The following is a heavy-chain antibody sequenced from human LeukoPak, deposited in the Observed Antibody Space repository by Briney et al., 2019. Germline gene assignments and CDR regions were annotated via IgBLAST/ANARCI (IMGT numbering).Heavy chain of an antibody. V-gene: IGHV3-30-3*01. Sequence: GGFLRLSCAASGFTFSSYAMHWVRQAPGKGLEWVAVISYDGSNKYYADSVKGRFTISRDNSKNTLYLQMNSLRAEDTAVYYCAKADIVVVVAATPNWFDPWGQGTLVTVSS. CDR3: AKADIVVVVAATPNWFDP. D-gene: IGHD2-15*01. J-gene: IGHJ5*02. CDR1: GFTFSSYA. CDR2: ISYDGSNK.